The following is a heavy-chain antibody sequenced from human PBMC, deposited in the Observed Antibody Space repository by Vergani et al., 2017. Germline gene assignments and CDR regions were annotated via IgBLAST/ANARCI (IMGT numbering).Heavy chain of an antibody. J-gene: IGHJ4*02. CDR1: GFTLSNYD. Sequence: QVQLVVSGGGVVQRGGSLRLSCATSGFTLSNYDMQWIRQGPGKGLEFVAFIQFDGSNQYYADSVKGRFTLSRDFSKNTLYLQMNSLRTDDTATYYCAKHFRGWGIDYWGKGTQVIVSS. CDR2: IQFDGSNQ. CDR3: AKHFRGWGIDY. D-gene: IGHD3-16*01. V-gene: IGHV3-30*02.